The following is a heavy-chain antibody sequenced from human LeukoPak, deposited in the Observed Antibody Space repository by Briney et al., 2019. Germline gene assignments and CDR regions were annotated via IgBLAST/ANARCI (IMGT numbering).Heavy chain of an antibody. CDR2: IIPIFGTA. CDR1: GGTFSSYA. Sequence: SVKVFCKASGGTFSSYAISWVRQAPGQGLEWMGGIIPIFGTANYAQKFQGRVTITTDESTSTAYMELSSLRSEDTAVYYCARSKEKGRDGYNYLDYWGQGTLVTVSS. V-gene: IGHV1-69*05. D-gene: IGHD5-24*01. J-gene: IGHJ4*02. CDR3: ARSKEKGRDGYNYLDY.